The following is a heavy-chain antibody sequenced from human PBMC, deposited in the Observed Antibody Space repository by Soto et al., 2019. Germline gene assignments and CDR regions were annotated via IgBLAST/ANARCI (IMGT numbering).Heavy chain of an antibody. CDR3: ATRPLLPGAP. CDR2: IYSGGST. CDR1: GFTFSSND. V-gene: IGHV3-53*01. Sequence: EVQLVESGGGLIQPGGSLRLSCAASGFTFSSNDMNWVRQAPGKGLAWVSLIYSGGSTSYADSVKGRFTISRDNSKNTLYRQMSSLRAEDTGVYYCATRPLLPGAPWGQGTMVTVSS. D-gene: IGHD3-22*01. J-gene: IGHJ3*01.